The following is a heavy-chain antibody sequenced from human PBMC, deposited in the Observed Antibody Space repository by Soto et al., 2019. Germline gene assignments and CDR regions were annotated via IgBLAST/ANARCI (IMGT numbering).Heavy chain of an antibody. CDR2: INAGNGNT. V-gene: IGHV1-3*01. Sequence: QFQLVQSGAEVKKPGASVKVSCKASGYTFTSYAMHWVRQAPGQRLEWMGWINAGNGNTKYSQKFQGRVTITRDTSASTAYMELSSLRSEDTAVYYCARAGGAAAGRYYYYGMDVWGQGTTVTVSS. D-gene: IGHD6-13*01. J-gene: IGHJ6*02. CDR3: ARAGGAAAGRYYYYGMDV. CDR1: GYTFTSYA.